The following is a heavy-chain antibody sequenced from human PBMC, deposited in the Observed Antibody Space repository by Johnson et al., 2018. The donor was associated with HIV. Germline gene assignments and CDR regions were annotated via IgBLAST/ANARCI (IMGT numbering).Heavy chain of an antibody. Sequence: MLLVESGGGLVQPGGSLRLSCAASGFSISSNYMSWIRQAPGKGLEWVSVIYRAGSTYYADSVKDRFTISRDISKNTIYLQMNSLSAEDTAMYYCARDGTETGPDDAFDIWGQGTMVTVSS. D-gene: IGHD1-1*01. V-gene: IGHV3-66*01. CDR1: GFSISSNY. CDR2: IYRAGST. CDR3: ARDGTETGPDDAFDI. J-gene: IGHJ3*02.